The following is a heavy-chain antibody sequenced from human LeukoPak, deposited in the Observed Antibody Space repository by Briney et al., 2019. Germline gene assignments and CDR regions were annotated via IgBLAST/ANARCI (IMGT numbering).Heavy chain of an antibody. CDR3: TRTYSGSYSLGY. CDR2: IRSKANSYAT. CDR1: GFTFSNAW. D-gene: IGHD1-26*01. J-gene: IGHJ4*02. V-gene: IGHV3-73*01. Sequence: GGSLRLSCAASGFTFSNAWMSWVRQASGKGLEWVGRIRSKANSYATAYAASVKGRFTISRDDSKNTAYLQMNSLKTEDTAVYYCTRTYSGSYSLGYWGQGTLVTVSS.